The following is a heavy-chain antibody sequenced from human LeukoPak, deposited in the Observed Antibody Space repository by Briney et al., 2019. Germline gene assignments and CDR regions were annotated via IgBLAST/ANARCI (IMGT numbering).Heavy chain of an antibody. D-gene: IGHD3-3*01. J-gene: IGHJ4*02. V-gene: IGHV3-48*01. CDR1: GFTFSSYS. CDR3: ARQPDYDFWSGYYSIDY. CDR2: ISSSSSTI. Sequence: GGSLRLSCAASGFTFSSYSMSWVRQAPGKGLEWVSYISSSSSTIYYADSVKGRFTISRDNAKNSLYLQMNSLRAEDTAVYYCARQPDYDFWSGYYSIDYWGQGTLVTVSS.